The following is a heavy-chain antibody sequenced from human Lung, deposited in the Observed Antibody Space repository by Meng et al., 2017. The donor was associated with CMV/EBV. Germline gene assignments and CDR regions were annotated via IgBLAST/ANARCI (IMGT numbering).Heavy chain of an antibody. D-gene: IGHD2-15*01. Sequence: SXTXSLXCSVSGGSVISGSYYWSWIRQSPGKGLQWIGYIHNSGSTKYNPFLKSRVTISVDTPKMQFSLRLRFVTAADTAVYYCARDVGYCSDGSCSDYWGQGXLVTVSS. CDR3: ARDVGYCSDGSCSDY. CDR1: GGSVISGSYY. CDR2: IHNSGST. J-gene: IGHJ4*02. V-gene: IGHV4-61*01.